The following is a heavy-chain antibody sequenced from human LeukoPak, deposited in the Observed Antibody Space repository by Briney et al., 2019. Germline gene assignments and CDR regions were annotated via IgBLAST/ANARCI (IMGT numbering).Heavy chain of an antibody. D-gene: IGHD6-19*01. V-gene: IGHV1-2*02. J-gene: IGHJ4*02. CDR1: GYTFTGYY. CDR3: ARGQQWLEAFDY. CDR2: INPNSGVT. Sequence: ASVKVSCKASGYTFTGYYIHWVRQAPGQGLEWMGWINPNSGVTHYPQKFQGRVTMTRDTSIRTACMEVSSLRSDDTAVYYCARGQQWLEAFDYWGLGTLVTVSS.